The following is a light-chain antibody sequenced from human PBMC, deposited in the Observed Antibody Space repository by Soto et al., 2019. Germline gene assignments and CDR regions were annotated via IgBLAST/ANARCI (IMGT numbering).Light chain of an antibody. J-gene: IGLJ2*01. Sequence: NFMLTQPHSVSESPGKTVTISCTRSSGSIASNYVQWYQQRPGSAPTTVIYEDNQRPSGVPDRFSGSIDSSSNSASLTISGLKTEDEADYYCQSYDSSLYGFGGGTKLTVL. CDR2: EDN. CDR3: QSYDSSLYG. V-gene: IGLV6-57*04. CDR1: SGSIASNY.